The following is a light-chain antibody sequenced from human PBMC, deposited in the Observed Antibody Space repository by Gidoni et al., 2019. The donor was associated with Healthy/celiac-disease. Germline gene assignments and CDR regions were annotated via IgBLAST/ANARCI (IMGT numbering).Light chain of an antibody. J-gene: IGKJ1*01. CDR1: QSISSY. V-gene: IGKV1-39*01. CDR2: AAS. CDR3: QQSYSTPWT. Sequence: DIQMTQSPSSLSASVGDRVTITCRASQSISSYLNWYQQKPGKAPKLLIYAASSLQSGVPSRFSGSRYRTDFTLTISSLQPEDFATYYCQQSYSTPWTFGQXTKVEIK.